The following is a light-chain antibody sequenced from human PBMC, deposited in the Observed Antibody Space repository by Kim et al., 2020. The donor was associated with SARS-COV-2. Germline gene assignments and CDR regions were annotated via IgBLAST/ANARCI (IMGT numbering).Light chain of an antibody. CDR2: AAS. V-gene: IGKV1-39*01. CDR1: QSISSY. Sequence: DIQMTQSPSSLSASVGDRVTITCRASQSISSYLNWYQQKPGKAPKLLIYAASSLQSGVPSRFSGSGSGTDFTLTISSLQPEDFATYYCQHSTHRFSFGQGTRLEI. CDR3: QHSTHRFS. J-gene: IGKJ2*01.